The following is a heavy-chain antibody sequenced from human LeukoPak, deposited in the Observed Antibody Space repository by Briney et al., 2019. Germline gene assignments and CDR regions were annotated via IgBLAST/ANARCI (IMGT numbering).Heavy chain of an antibody. CDR2: IDHSGST. Sequence: SETLSLTCAVYGGSFSGYYWSWIRQPPGKGLEWIGEIDHSGSTNYNPSLKSRVTISVDTSKNQFSLKVSSVTAADTAVYYCARELGYCSGGSCYGGTFEYWGQGALVTLSS. CDR3: ARELGYCSGGSCYGGTFEY. D-gene: IGHD2-15*01. V-gene: IGHV4-34*01. J-gene: IGHJ4*02. CDR1: GGSFSGYY.